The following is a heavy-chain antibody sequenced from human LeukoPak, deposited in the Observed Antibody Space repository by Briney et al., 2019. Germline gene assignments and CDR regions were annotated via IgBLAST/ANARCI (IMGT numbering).Heavy chain of an antibody. D-gene: IGHD2-21*02. CDR1: GFTFSSYA. CDR3: AKDLIYCGGDCYVYGMDV. CDR2: ISGSGGST. V-gene: IGHV3-23*01. J-gene: IGHJ6*02. Sequence: GGSLRLPCAASGFTFSSYAMSWVRQAPGKGLEWVSAISGSGGSTYYADSVKGRFTISRDNSKNTLYLQMNSLRAEDTAVYYCAKDLIYCGGDCYVYGMDVWGQGTTVTVSS.